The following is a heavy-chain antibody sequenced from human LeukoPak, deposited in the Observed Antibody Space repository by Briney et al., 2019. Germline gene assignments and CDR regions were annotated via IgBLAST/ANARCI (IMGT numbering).Heavy chain of an antibody. V-gene: IGHV1-69*04. CDR2: IIPIFGIA. D-gene: IGHD5-24*01. CDR1: GGTFSSYA. Sequence: SVKVSCKASGGTFSSYAISWVRQAPGQGLEWMGRIIPIFGIANYAQKFPGRVTITADKSTSTAYMELSSLRSEDTAVYYCASGGRDGYNGDYWGQGTLVTVSS. J-gene: IGHJ4*02. CDR3: ASGGRDGYNGDY.